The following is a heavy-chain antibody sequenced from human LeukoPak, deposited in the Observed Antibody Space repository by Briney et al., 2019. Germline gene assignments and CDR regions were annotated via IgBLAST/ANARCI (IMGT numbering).Heavy chain of an antibody. J-gene: IGHJ4*02. CDR2: IYYSGST. Sequence: SETLSLTCTVSGGSISSGGYYWSWIRQHPGKGLEWIGYIYYSGSTYYNPSLKSRVTISVDTSKNQFSLKLSSVTAADTAVYYCARTGYSSSWAPFDYWGQGTLVTVSS. V-gene: IGHV4-31*03. CDR1: GGSISSGGYY. D-gene: IGHD6-13*01. CDR3: ARTGYSSSWAPFDY.